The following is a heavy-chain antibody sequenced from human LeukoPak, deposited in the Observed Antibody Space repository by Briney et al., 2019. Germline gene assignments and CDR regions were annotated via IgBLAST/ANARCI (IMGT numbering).Heavy chain of an antibody. Sequence: ASVKVSCKASGYTFTGYYMHWVRQAPGQGLEWMGWINPNSGGTNYAQKFQGRVTMTRDTSISTAYMELSRLRSDDTAVYYCASWASSPSKPTSSYYYYYYMDVWGKGTTVTVSS. CDR2: INPNSGGT. V-gene: IGHV1-2*02. CDR1: GYTFTGYY. CDR3: ASWASSPSKPTSSYYYYYYMDV. J-gene: IGHJ6*03. D-gene: IGHD3-16*01.